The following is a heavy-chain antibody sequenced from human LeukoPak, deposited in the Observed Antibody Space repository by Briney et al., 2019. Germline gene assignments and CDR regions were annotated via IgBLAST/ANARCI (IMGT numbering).Heavy chain of an antibody. J-gene: IGHJ6*02. CDR3: ARDRRRGVAGYGLDV. D-gene: IGHD2-15*01. CDR2: ISGSGGRT. CDR1: GITLSNYG. V-gene: IGHV3-23*01. Sequence: GSLRLSCAVSGITLSNYGMSWVRQAPGKGLEWVAGISGSGGRTNYADAVKGRFTISRDNAKNTLFLQMNSLRAEDTARYFCARDRRRGVAGYGLDVWGQGTTVTVSS.